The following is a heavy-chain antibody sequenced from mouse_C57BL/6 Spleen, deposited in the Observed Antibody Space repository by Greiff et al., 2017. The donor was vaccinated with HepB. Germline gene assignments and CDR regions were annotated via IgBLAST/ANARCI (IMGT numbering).Heavy chain of an antibody. V-gene: IGHV7-3*01. Sequence: EVMLVESGGGLVQPGGSLSLSCAASGFTFTDYYMSWVRQPPGKALEWLGFIRNKANGYTTEYSASVKGRFTISRDNSQSILYLQMNALRAEDSATYYCARYKVYDYDEGFAYWGQGTLVTVSA. CDR3: ARYKVYDYDEGFAY. D-gene: IGHD2-4*01. CDR2: IRNKANGYTT. J-gene: IGHJ3*01. CDR1: GFTFTDYY.